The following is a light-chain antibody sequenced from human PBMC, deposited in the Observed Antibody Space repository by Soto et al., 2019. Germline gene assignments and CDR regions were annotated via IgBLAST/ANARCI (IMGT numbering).Light chain of an antibody. CDR1: QSIPNNN. J-gene: IGKJ1*01. CDR2: DVS. V-gene: IGKV3-20*01. CDR3: HQYGSLSWT. Sequence: EIVLTQSPGTLSLSPGESATLSCRASQSIPNNNLAWYQQKPGQAPRLLIYDVSNRATDIPARFSGSGSGTDFAVTISSLEPEDLAGYYCHQYGSLSWTFGLGTKVDMK.